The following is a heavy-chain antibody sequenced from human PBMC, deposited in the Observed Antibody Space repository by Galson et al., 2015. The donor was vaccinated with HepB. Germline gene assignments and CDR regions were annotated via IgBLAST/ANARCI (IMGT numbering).Heavy chain of an antibody. V-gene: IGHV3-23*01. CDR1: GFTFSNYA. Sequence: SLRLSCAASGFTFSNYAMNWVRQAPGKGLEWVSPINSGGHSTYYADSVKDRFTISRDNSKNTLSLQMNSLSAGGTAIYYCAKRFSSWTSSDHYYSLDVWGPGTTVTVSS. J-gene: IGHJ6*02. CDR2: INSGGHST. CDR3: AKRFSSWTSSDHYYSLDV. D-gene: IGHD6-13*01.